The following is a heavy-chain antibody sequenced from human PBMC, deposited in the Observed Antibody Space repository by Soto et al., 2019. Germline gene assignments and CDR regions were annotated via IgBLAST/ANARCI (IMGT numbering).Heavy chain of an antibody. D-gene: IGHD3-10*01. Sequence: SETLSLTCTVSGGSINSYSWSWIRQPPGKGLEWIGYIYHSGSTYYNPSLKSRVTISVDRSKNQFSLKLSSVTAADTAVYYCTRGSGSASYGMDVWGQGTTVTVSS. J-gene: IGHJ6*02. V-gene: IGHV4-30-2*01. CDR2: IYHSGST. CDR3: TRGSGSASYGMDV. CDR1: GGSINSYS.